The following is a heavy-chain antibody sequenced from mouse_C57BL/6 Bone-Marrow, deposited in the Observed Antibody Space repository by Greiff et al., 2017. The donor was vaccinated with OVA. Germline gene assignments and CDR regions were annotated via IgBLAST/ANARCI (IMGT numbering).Heavy chain of an antibody. Sequence: EVKVVESGGGLVQSGRSLRLSCATSGFTFSDFYMEWVRQAPGKGLEWIAASRNKANDYTTAYSASVKGRFIVSRDTSQSILYLQMNALRAEETALYYCARDAGHTMGYWGQGTSVTVSS. J-gene: IGHJ4*01. CDR2: SRNKANDYTT. V-gene: IGHV7-1*01. CDR3: ARDAGHTMGY. CDR1: GFTFSDFY.